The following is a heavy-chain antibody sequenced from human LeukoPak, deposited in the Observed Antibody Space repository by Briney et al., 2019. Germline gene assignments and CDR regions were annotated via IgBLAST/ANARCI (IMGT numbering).Heavy chain of an antibody. CDR1: GYTFTSYG. Sequence: GASVKVSCKASGYTFTSYGISWVRQAPGQGLEWMGWISAYNGNTNYAQKLQGRVTMTTDTSTSTAYMELRSLRSDDTAVYYCVCGSGSYYTSQGDYWGQGTLVTVSS. CDR2: ISAYNGNT. J-gene: IGHJ4*02. CDR3: VCGSGSYYTSQGDY. V-gene: IGHV1-18*01. D-gene: IGHD3-10*01.